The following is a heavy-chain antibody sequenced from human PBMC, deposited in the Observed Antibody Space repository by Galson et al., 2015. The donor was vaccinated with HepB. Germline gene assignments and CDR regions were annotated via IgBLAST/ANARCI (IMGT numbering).Heavy chain of an antibody. CDR1: GGSISSGDYY. D-gene: IGHD3-22*01. V-gene: IGHV4-31*03. CDR3: ATIRMRVVVINP. Sequence: TLSLTCTVSGGSISSGDYYWSWIRQDPGKGLEWIGYIHYSGSTYYNPSFKSRATMSVDTSKNQFSLRLTSVTVADTAVYYCATIRMRVVVINPWGQGTVVTVSS. CDR2: IHYSGST. J-gene: IGHJ4*02.